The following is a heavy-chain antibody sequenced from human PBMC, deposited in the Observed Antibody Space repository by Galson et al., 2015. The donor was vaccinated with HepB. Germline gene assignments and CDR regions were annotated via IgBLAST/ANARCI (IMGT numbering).Heavy chain of an antibody. CDR1: GGTFSSYT. V-gene: IGHV1-69*08. Sequence: SVKVSCKASGGTFSSYTISWVRQAPGQGLEWMGGIIPILGTTNYAQKFQGRVTITADKSTSTAYMELSSLRSEDTAVYNCASASFIEYRKTRSEDAFDIWGQGTMVTVSS. CDR2: IIPILGTT. J-gene: IGHJ3*02. CDR3: ASASFIEYRKTRSEDAFDI. D-gene: IGHD2/OR15-2a*01.